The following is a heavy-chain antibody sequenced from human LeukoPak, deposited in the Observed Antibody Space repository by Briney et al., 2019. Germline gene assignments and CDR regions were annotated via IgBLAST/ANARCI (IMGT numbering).Heavy chain of an antibody. V-gene: IGHV3-23*01. Sequence: PGGSLRLSCTASGFTFSNYAMTWVRQAPGKGLEWVSAISDSDGSTYYADSVKGRFTISRDNFKNTLYLQMNTLTAEDTAVYYCAKVRVGDYGNGDYYLDYWGQGTLVTVSS. D-gene: IGHD4/OR15-4a*01. J-gene: IGHJ4*02. CDR1: GFTFSNYA. CDR2: ISDSDGST. CDR3: AKVRVGDYGNGDYYLDY.